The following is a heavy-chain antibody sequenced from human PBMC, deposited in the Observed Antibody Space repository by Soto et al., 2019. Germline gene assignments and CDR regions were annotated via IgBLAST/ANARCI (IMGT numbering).Heavy chain of an antibody. Sequence: EVQLVESGGGLIQPGGSLRLSCAVSGFTVSNNYMSWVRQAPGKGLEGVSVIYSGGYTAYGDSVKGRFTISRDNSKNTLYLQMTSLGADGRVVFFGAARGGGGGYWGQGTLVTVSS. J-gene: IGHJ4*02. CDR3: AARGGGGGY. CDR2: IYSGGYT. V-gene: IGHV3-53*01. CDR1: GFTVSNNY. D-gene: IGHD3-10*01.